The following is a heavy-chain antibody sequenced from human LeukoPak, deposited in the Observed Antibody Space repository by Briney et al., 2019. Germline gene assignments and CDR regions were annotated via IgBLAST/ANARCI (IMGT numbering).Heavy chain of an antibody. J-gene: IGHJ4*02. D-gene: IGHD4-17*01. CDR1: GFTLSDHY. Sequence: KPGGSLRLSCTVSGFTLSDHYMSWFRQSPGRGLEWISWITSSGTTIDYADSVRGRFTISRDNTKNSIYLKMNRLRADDTAVYYCARDPDYGDPYWGQGTLVTVSS. V-gene: IGHV3-11*01. CDR3: ARDPDYGDPY. CDR2: ITSSGTTI.